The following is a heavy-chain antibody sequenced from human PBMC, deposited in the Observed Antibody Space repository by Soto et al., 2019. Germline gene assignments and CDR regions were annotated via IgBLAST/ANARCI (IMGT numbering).Heavy chain of an antibody. J-gene: IGHJ4*02. D-gene: IGHD3-10*01. CDR3: ARGSTDSYPGSRIFDF. Sequence: GGSLRLSCAASGFTFSDYGMHWVRQAPGKGLEWVAVIAYDGSNKYYADSVKGRFTISRDNSKNTLYLQMDSLRAEDTAVCYCARGSTDSYPGSRIFDFWGRGTLVTVSS. CDR2: IAYDGSNK. CDR1: GFTFSDYG. V-gene: IGHV3-30*03.